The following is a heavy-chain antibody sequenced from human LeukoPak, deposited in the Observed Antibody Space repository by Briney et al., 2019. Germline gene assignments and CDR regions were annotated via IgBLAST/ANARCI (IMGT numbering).Heavy chain of an antibody. CDR2: IIPIFGTA. D-gene: IGHD3-3*01. J-gene: IGHJ4*02. V-gene: IGHV1-69*13. Sequence: GASVKVSCKASGGTFSSYAISWVRQAPGQGLEWMGGIIPIFGTANYAQKFQGRVTITADESTSTAYMELSSLRSEDTAAYYCARKVQYYDFWSGYGSVGYFDYWGQGTLVTVSS. CDR1: GGTFSSYA. CDR3: ARKVQYYDFWSGYGSVGYFDY.